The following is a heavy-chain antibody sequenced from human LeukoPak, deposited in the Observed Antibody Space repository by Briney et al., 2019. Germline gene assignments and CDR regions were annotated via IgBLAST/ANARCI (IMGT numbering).Heavy chain of an antibody. Sequence: SVKVSCKASGYTFTSYAISWVRQAPGQGLEWMGGIIPIFGTANYAQKFQGRVTITVDESTSTAYMELSSLRSEDTAVYYCAREYCGGDCYSGYYFDYWGQGTLVTVSS. V-gene: IGHV1-69*13. CDR3: AREYCGGDCYSGYYFDY. J-gene: IGHJ4*02. CDR1: GYTFTSYA. CDR2: IIPIFGTA. D-gene: IGHD2-21*02.